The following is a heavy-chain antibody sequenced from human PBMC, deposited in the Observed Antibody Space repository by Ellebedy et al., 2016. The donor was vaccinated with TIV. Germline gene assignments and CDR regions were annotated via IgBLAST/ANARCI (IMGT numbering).Heavy chain of an antibody. CDR3: ARQGDYGDYALEEICSDP. V-gene: IGHV5-51*01. J-gene: IGHJ5*02. Sequence: GESLKISCKGSGYSFTSYWIGWVRQMPGKGLEWMGIINPGDSDTRYSPSFQGQVTISADKSISTAYLQWSSLRASDTAMYYCARQGDYGDYALEEICSDPWGQGTLVTVSS. CDR1: GYSFTSYW. D-gene: IGHD4-17*01. CDR2: INPGDSDT.